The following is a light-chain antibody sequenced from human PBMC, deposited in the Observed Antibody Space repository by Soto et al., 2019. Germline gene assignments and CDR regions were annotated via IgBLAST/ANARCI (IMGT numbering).Light chain of an antibody. J-gene: IGKJ4*01. CDR1: QSLLHSNGYNC. CDR3: MQALQTPRS. CDR2: LVS. V-gene: IGKV2-28*01. Sequence: DIVMTQSPLSLPVTPGEPASISCRSSQSLLHSNGYNCLDWYLQKPGQSPQLLIYLVSNRASGVPDRFSGSGADTDFTLKISRVEAEDVGVYYCMQALQTPRSFGGGTKVEIK.